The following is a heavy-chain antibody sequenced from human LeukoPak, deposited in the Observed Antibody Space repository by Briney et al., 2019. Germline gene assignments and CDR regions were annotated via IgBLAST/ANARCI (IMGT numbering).Heavy chain of an antibody. V-gene: IGHV3-7*01. Sequence: GGSLRLSCAASGFTFSSYSMSWVRQAPGQGLEWVGNIKQDGSEKYYVDSVEGRFTISRDNAKNSLYLQMNSLRAEDTAVYYCARDSSCFSESCYLDPWGQGTLVTVSS. CDR3: ARDSSCFSESCYLDP. J-gene: IGHJ5*02. CDR2: IKQDGSEK. D-gene: IGHD2-2*01. CDR1: GFTFSSYS.